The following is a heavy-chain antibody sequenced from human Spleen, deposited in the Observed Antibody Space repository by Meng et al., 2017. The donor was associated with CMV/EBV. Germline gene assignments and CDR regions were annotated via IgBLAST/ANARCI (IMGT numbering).Heavy chain of an antibody. Sequence: ASVKVSCKASGYTFTGHYIHWVRQAPGQGLEWMGWINPNSGFTNYAQKFQGRVTITKDTSFTTAYMDLSRLRSDDTAMYYCARGTYMDVWGQGTTVTVSS. CDR2: INPNSGFT. J-gene: IGHJ6*02. D-gene: IGHD3/OR15-3a*01. CDR3: ARGTYMDV. CDR1: GYTFTGHY. V-gene: IGHV1-2*02.